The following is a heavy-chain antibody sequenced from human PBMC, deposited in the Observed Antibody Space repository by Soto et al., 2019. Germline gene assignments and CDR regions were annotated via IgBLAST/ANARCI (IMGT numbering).Heavy chain of an antibody. CDR3: AKDFSVEVGSGYSDYYYCGMDV. D-gene: IGHD3-22*01. Sequence: QVQLVQSGAEVKKPGASVKVSCKSSGYTFTSYAVHWVRQAPGQRLEWMAWINAGNGNTKYSQKFQGRVTITRYTSTGTAYLELSSQRSEDTAVYFYAKDFSVEVGSGYSDYYYCGMDVWGQGTTVTVSS. CDR1: GYTFTSYA. V-gene: IGHV1-3*01. CDR2: INAGNGNT. J-gene: IGHJ6*02.